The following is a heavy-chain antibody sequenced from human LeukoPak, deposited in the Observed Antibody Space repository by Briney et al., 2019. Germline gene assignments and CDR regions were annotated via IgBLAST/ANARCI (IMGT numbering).Heavy chain of an antibody. V-gene: IGHV3-23*01. J-gene: IGHJ4*02. CDR1: GFTFSSYA. Sequence: GGSLRLSCAASGFTFSSYAMSWVRQAPGKGLEWVSAISGSGGSTYYADSVKGRFTISRDNSKNTLYLQMNSLRAEDTAVYYCATGPRITIFGVVSYYFDYWGQGTLVTVSS. CDR2: ISGSGGST. D-gene: IGHD3-3*01. CDR3: ATGPRITIFGVVSYYFDY.